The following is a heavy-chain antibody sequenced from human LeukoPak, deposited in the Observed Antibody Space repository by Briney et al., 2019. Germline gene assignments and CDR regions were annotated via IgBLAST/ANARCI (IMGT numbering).Heavy chain of an antibody. J-gene: IGHJ4*02. Sequence: SETLSLTCTVSGYSFSSGNYWGWIRQPPGKGPEWIGSIYHSGSTYYNPSLKSRVSISVDTSKNQFSLRLSSVTAADTAVYYCARDGDFYYFDYWGQGTLVTVSS. CDR3: ARDGDFYYFDY. CDR1: GYSFSSGNY. CDR2: IYHSGST. V-gene: IGHV4-38-2*02.